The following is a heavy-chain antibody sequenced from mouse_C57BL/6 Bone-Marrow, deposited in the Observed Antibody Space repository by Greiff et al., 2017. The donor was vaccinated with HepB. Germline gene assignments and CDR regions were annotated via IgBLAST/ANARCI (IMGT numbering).Heavy chain of an antibody. CDR2: IDPANGNT. J-gene: IGHJ4*01. D-gene: IGHD1-1*01. V-gene: IGHV14-3*01. CDR3: AKMATVVATGAMDY. CDR1: GFNIKNTY. Sequence: VQLQQSVAELVRPGDSVKLSCTASGFNIKNTYMHWVKQRPEQGLEWIGRIDPANGNTKYAPKFQGKATITADTSSNTAYLQLSSLTSEDTAIYYCAKMATVVATGAMDYWGQGTSVTVSS.